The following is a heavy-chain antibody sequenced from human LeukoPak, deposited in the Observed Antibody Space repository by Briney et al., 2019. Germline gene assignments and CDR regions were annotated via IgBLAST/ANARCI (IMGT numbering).Heavy chain of an antibody. D-gene: IGHD5-12*01. CDR2: ISSSSSTI. V-gene: IGHV3-48*01. CDR1: GFTFSSYS. J-gene: IGHJ4*02. Sequence: GGSLRLSCAASGFTFSSYSMNWVRQAPGKGLEWVSCISSSSSTIYYADSVKGRFTISRDNAKNSLYLQMNSLRAEDTAVYYCARGDGYDPVDYWGQGTLVTVSS. CDR3: ARGDGYDPVDY.